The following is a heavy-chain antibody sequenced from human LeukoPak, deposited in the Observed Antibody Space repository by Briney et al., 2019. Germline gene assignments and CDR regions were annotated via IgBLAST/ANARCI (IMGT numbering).Heavy chain of an antibody. CDR1: GFTFDDYT. CDR2: ISWDGGST. Sequence: GGSLRLSCAASGFTFDDYTMHWVRHAPGKGLEWVSLISWDGGSTYYADSVKGRFTISRDNSKNSLYLQMNSLRTEDTALYYCAKGNRYCSGTSCTYFDYWGQGTLVTVSS. D-gene: IGHD2-2*01. CDR3: AKGNRYCSGTSCTYFDY. V-gene: IGHV3-43*01. J-gene: IGHJ4*02.